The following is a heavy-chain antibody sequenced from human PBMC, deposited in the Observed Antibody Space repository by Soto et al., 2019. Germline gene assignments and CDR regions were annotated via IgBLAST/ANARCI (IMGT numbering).Heavy chain of an antibody. Sequence: GGSLRLSCAASGFTFSSYSMNWVRQAPGKGLEWVSPISSSSSYIYYADSVKGRFTISRDNAKNSLYLQMNSLRAEDTAVYYCARDRLWFGELYAFDIWGQGTMVTVSS. D-gene: IGHD3-10*01. CDR1: GFTFSSYS. CDR3: ARDRLWFGELYAFDI. V-gene: IGHV3-21*01. J-gene: IGHJ3*02. CDR2: ISSSSSYI.